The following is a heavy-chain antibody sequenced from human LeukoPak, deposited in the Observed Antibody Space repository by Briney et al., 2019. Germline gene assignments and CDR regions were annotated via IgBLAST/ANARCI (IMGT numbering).Heavy chain of an antibody. D-gene: IGHD3-3*01. CDR1: GYTFTNYA. Sequence: ASVKVSCKASGYTFTNYALNWVRQAPGQGLEWMGWINTNTGNPTYAQGFTGRFVFSLDTSVNTAYLQISSLKADDTAVYYCAGLLEWLSHWGQGTLVTVSS. CDR3: AGLLEWLSH. J-gene: IGHJ4*02. CDR2: INTNTGNP. V-gene: IGHV7-4-1*02.